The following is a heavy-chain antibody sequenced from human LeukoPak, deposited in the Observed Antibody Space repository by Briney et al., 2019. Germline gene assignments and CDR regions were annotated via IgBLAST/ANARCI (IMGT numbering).Heavy chain of an antibody. CDR3: ASCVAVPGLPDY. D-gene: IGHD6-19*01. CDR2: INSDGSDT. V-gene: IGHV3-74*01. Sequence: GGSLRLSCAASGFTLSSYWMYWVRQAPGKGLVWVSRINSDGSDTSYADSVQGRFTISRDNAKNTLYLQMNSLRAEDTAVYYCASCVAVPGLPDYWGQGTLVTVSS. J-gene: IGHJ4*02. CDR1: GFTLSSYW.